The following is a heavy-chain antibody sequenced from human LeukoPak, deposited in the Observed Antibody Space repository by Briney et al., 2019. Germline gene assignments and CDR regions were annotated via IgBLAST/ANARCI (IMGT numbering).Heavy chain of an antibody. J-gene: IGHJ3*02. D-gene: IGHD7-27*01. CDR1: GFTFSSYA. V-gene: IGHV3-21*01. CDR2: ITGSSDYI. Sequence: GGSLRLSCAASGFTFSSYAMNWVRQAPGKGLEWVSCITGSSDYIEYAESVKGRFTISRDNAKISLYLEMNSLKAEDTAVYHCARDAPNWGDAFDSCGQGTMVTVSS. CDR3: ARDAPNWGDAFDS.